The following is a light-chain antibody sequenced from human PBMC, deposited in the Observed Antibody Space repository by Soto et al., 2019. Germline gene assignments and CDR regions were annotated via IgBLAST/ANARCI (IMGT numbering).Light chain of an antibody. J-gene: IGLJ1*01. V-gene: IGLV2-14*01. CDR3: SSYTSSSTL. Sequence: QSALTQPASVSGSPGQSITISCTGTSSDVGNYNYVSWYQQHPGKAPQLMIFQVSNRASGVSNRFSGSKSGDTASLTISGLQAEDEADYYCSSYTSSSTLFGTGTKVT. CDR1: SSDVGNYNY. CDR2: QVS.